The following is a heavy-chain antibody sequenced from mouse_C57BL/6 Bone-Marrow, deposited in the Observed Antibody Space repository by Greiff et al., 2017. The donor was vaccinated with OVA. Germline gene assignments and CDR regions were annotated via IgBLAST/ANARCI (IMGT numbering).Heavy chain of an antibody. D-gene: IGHD2-5*01. Sequence: EVQVVESEGGLVQPGSSMKLSCTASGFTFSDYYMAWVRQVPEKGLEWVANINYDGSSTYYLDSLKSRFIISRDNAKNILYLQMSSLKSEDTATYYCARDGDYSNYLDVWGTGTTVTVSS. J-gene: IGHJ1*03. CDR3: ARDGDYSNYLDV. CDR1: GFTFSDYY. V-gene: IGHV5-16*01. CDR2: INYDGSST.